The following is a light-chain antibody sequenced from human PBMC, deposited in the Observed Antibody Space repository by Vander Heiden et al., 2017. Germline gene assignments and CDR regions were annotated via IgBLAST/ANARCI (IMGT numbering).Light chain of an antibody. CDR3: RQPLPIPWT. V-gene: IGKV2-28*01. J-gene: IGKJ1*01. Sequence: DVVMTQSPLSLPVTPGEPASISCRASQSLLHSNGYNYLDWYLQKPGQSPQLLIYLGSNRGSGVPDRFSGSVSGTDFTLKITRVEAEDVGVYYCRQPLPIPWTFGQGTKVEIK. CDR1: QSLLHSNGYNY. CDR2: LGS.